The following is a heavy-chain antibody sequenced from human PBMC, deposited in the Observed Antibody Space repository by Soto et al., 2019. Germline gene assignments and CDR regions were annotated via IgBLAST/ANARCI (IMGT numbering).Heavy chain of an antibody. Sequence: GASVKVSCKASGGTFSSYAISWVRQAPGQGLEWMGGIIPIFGTANYAQKFQGRVTITADKSTSTAYMELSSLRSEDTAVYYRARRGIVGATGPFDYWGQGTLVTVSS. CDR3: ARRGIVGATGPFDY. V-gene: IGHV1-69*06. D-gene: IGHD1-26*01. CDR2: IIPIFGTA. CDR1: GGTFSSYA. J-gene: IGHJ4*02.